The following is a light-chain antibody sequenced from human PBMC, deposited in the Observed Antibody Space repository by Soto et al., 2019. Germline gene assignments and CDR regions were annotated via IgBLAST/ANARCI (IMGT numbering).Light chain of an antibody. CDR1: SNDVGGYNY. J-gene: IGLJ3*02. CDR2: EVT. V-gene: IGLV2-14*01. CDR3: SSYTTSSVWM. Sequence: QSALTQPASVSGSPGQSITISCTGTSNDVGGYNYVSWYQQHPGKAPKLMISEVTNRPSGVSNRFSGSKSGNTASLTISGLQAEDDADYYCSSYTTSSVWMFGGGTKLIVL.